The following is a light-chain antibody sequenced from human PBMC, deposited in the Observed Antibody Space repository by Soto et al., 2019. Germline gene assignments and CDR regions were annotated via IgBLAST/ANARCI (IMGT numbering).Light chain of an antibody. CDR1: SSDVGGYNF. V-gene: IGLV2-14*03. CDR3: SSYTTGSNLV. Sequence: QSVLTQPASVSGSPGQSITISCTGTSSDVGGYNFVSWYQHHPGKAPKLMIYDVNNRPSGVSNRFSGSKSVNTASLTISGLQTEDEADYYCSSYTTGSNLVFGTGTRSPS. CDR2: DVN. J-gene: IGLJ1*01.